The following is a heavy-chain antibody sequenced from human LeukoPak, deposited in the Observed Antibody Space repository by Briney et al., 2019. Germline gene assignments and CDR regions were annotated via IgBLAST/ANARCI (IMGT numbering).Heavy chain of an antibody. Sequence: ASVKVSCKASGYTFTGYYMHWVRQAPGQGLEWMGWINPNSGGTNYAQKFQGRVTMTRDTSISTAYMELSRLRSDDTAVYYCASNSGVRLWFGELFSDYPFEFDYWGQGTLVTVSS. CDR2: INPNSGGT. V-gene: IGHV1-2*02. J-gene: IGHJ4*02. CDR3: ASNSGVRLWFGELFSDYPFEFDY. D-gene: IGHD3-10*01. CDR1: GYTFTGYY.